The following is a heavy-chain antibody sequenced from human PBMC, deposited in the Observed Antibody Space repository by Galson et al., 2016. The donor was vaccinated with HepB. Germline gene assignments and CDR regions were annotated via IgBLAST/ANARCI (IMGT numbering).Heavy chain of an antibody. CDR1: GFNVDDYA. CDR3: AKDLSRGSGSYYSRYYYYGVDV. Sequence: SLRLACETSGFNVDDYAMHWVRQGPGKGLEWVSSVTWNSGRMGYADSVKGRFTISRDNAKTSLYLQMNSLRPEATASYYCAKDLSRGSGSYYSRYYYYGVDVGGRGTTVTVSS. V-gene: IGHV3-9*01. J-gene: IGHJ6*02. D-gene: IGHD3-10*01. CDR2: VTWNSGRM.